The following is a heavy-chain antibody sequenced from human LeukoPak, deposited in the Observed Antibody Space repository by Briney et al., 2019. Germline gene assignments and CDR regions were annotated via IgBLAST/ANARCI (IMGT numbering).Heavy chain of an antibody. Sequence: GGSLRLSCAASGFTVSSNYMSWVRQAPGKGLEWVSVIYSGGSTYYADSVKGRFTISRDNSKNTLYLQMNSLRAEDTAVYYCARSGPSQRYGSGSYYTPFGYWGQGTLVTVSS. D-gene: IGHD3-10*01. V-gene: IGHV3-66*01. CDR2: IYSGGST. CDR3: ARSGPSQRYGSGSYYTPFGY. J-gene: IGHJ4*02. CDR1: GFTVSSNY.